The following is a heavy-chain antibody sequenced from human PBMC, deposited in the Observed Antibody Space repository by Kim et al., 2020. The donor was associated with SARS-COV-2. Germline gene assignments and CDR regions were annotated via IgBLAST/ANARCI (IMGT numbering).Heavy chain of an antibody. CDR1: GYSFTSYW. Sequence: GESLKISCKGSGYSFTSYWIGWVRQMPGKGLEWMGIIYPGDSDTRYSPSFQGQVTISADKSISTAYLQWSSLKASDTAMYYCARRLPYGSGIQGAFDIWGQGTMVTVSS. V-gene: IGHV5-51*01. D-gene: IGHD3-10*01. CDR3: ARRLPYGSGIQGAFDI. CDR2: IYPGDSDT. J-gene: IGHJ3*02.